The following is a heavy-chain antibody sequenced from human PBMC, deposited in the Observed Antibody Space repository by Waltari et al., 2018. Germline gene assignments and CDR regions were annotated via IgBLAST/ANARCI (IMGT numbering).Heavy chain of an antibody. J-gene: IGHJ3*02. CDR2: IKKDGSEE. V-gene: IGHV3-7*01. Sequence: EVQLVESGGGLVQPGGSLRLSCAAAGFHLRSYWMSWVRQAPGKGPEWVANIKKDGSEEYYVDSVRGRFTISRDNAKNSLYLQMNSLRPEDTAVYYCARDQWFAFDIWGQGTMVTVSS. D-gene: IGHD3-22*01. CDR1: GFHLRSYW. CDR3: ARDQWFAFDI.